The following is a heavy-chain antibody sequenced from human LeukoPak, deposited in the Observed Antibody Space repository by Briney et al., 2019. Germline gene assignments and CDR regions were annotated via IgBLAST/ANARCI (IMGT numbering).Heavy chain of an antibody. D-gene: IGHD2-15*01. Sequence: PSETLSLTCSVSGYSFTSGHYWGWIRQPPGKGLEWIANIYHTGSAHYNPSLKSRVTISVDTSKNQFSLKLSSVTAADTAVYYCARARTATDEIDYWGQGTLVTVSS. CDR2: IYHTGSA. CDR1: GYSFTSGHY. CDR3: ARARTATDEIDY. J-gene: IGHJ4*02. V-gene: IGHV4-38-2*02.